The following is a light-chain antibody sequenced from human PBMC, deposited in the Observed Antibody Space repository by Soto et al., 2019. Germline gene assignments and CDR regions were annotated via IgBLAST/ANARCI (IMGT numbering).Light chain of an antibody. CDR2: DAS. V-gene: IGKV3-15*01. CDR1: QNIRSS. Sequence: EIVLTQSPGTLSLSPGERAPLSCRASQNIRSSLAWYQQRPGQAPRLIIYDASTRATGIPPRFSGGGSGTEFTVTISSLQSEDFAIYYCQQYDIWPPYTFGQGTKVDIK. CDR3: QQYDIWPPYT. J-gene: IGKJ2*01.